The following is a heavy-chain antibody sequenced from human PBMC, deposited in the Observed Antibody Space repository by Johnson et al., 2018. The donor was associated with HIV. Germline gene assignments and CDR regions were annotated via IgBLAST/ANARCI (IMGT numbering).Heavy chain of an antibody. D-gene: IGHD4-17*01. CDR2: IYSGGST. CDR3: ARGSGVLTGGDSDAFDI. CDR1: GFTVSSNY. J-gene: IGHJ3*02. V-gene: IGHV3-53*01. Sequence: MQLVESGGGLIQPGGSLRLSCAASGFTVSSNYMSWVRQAPGKGLEWVSVIYSGGSTYYADSVKGRFTIPRDNSKNTLYLQMNSLRAEDTAVYYCARGSGVLTGGDSDAFDIWGQGTMVTVSS.